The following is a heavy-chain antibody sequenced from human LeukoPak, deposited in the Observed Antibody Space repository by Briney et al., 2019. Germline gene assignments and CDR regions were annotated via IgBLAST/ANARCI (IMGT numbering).Heavy chain of an antibody. Sequence: GASVKVSCKASGYTFTGYYMHWVRQAPGQGLEWMGWINPNSGGTNYAQKFQGRVTMTRDTSISTAYMELSRLRSDDTAVYYCARESIGAVVRIVVVPAAIGGYDAFDIWGQGTMVTVSS. CDR2: INPNSGGT. J-gene: IGHJ3*02. CDR1: GYTFTGYY. V-gene: IGHV1-2*02. CDR3: ARESIGAVVRIVVVPAAIGGYDAFDI. D-gene: IGHD2-2*02.